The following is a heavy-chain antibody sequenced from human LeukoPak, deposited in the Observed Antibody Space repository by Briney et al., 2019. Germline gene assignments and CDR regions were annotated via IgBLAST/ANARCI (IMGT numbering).Heavy chain of an antibody. V-gene: IGHV3-30*03. CDR1: GFTFSSYG. CDR3: ADESGFDY. CDR2: IYFYATTK. J-gene: IGHJ4*02. D-gene: IGHD3-10*01. Sequence: GRSLRLSCAASGFTFSSYGKHWVRKGPRKGLERVAVIYFYATTKSNADSVKGRFTISRDNSKTTLYLQMDSLRLEDRAVYYCADESGFDYWGQGTLVTVSS.